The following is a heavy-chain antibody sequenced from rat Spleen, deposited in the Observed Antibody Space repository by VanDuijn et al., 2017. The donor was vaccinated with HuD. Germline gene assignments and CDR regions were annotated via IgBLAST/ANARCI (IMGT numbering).Heavy chain of an antibody. CDR2: MWSGGVT. CDR3: ARGLSNRNYFDY. Sequence: QVQLKESGPGLVQPSQTLSLTCTVSGFSLTSYHVSWVRQPPGKGLEWMGAMWSGGVTDYNSALKFRLSISRDTSKNQVFLKVNSLQSEDTSTYYCARGLSNRNYFDYWGQGVMVTVSS. CDR1: GFSLTSYH. D-gene: IGHD3-4*01. V-gene: IGHV2-43*01. J-gene: IGHJ2*01.